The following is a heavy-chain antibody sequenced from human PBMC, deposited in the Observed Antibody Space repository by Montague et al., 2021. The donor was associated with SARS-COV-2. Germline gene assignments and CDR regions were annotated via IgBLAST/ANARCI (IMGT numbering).Heavy chain of an antibody. Sequence: SETLSLTCTVSGGSISDSNFHWGWIRQPPGKGLEWNGTLYYSGATYYNPSLKSRVTTSMDTSKNQFSLKLTSAIAADTAEYYCASLRGGPPGEHWGQGALVTVSS. D-gene: IGHD2-21*01. V-gene: IGHV4-39*07. CDR2: LYYSGAT. J-gene: IGHJ4*02. CDR3: ASLRGGPPGEH. CDR1: GGSISDSNFH.